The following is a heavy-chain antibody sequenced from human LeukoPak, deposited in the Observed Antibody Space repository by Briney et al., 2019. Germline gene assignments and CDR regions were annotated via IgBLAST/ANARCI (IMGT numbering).Heavy chain of an antibody. V-gene: IGHV4-59*01. J-gene: IGHJ3*02. CDR2: IYHSGST. Sequence: NPSETLSLTCTVSGGSISSYYWSWIRQPPGKGLEWIGYIYHSGSTNYNPSLMSRVTISADTSTNQFSLMLSSVTAADAAAYYCARAPPRGTIFGVVISDDAFDIWGQGTMVTVSS. CDR1: GGSISSYY. CDR3: ARAPPRGTIFGVVISDDAFDI. D-gene: IGHD3-3*01.